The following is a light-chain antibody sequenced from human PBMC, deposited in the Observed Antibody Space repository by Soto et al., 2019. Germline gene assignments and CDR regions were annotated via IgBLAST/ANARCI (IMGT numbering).Light chain of an antibody. CDR2: GAS. CDR3: QQYGGSVT. J-gene: IGKJ4*01. CDR1: QSVSFGY. V-gene: IGKV3-20*01. Sequence: DIVLTQSPGTLSLSPGERATLSCRASQSVSFGYLAWYQQQLGPAPRLLIYGASSRTTGLPDRFSGSGAGTHFTVTISSQAHEDLAVYVCQQYGGSVTVGGGTKVE.